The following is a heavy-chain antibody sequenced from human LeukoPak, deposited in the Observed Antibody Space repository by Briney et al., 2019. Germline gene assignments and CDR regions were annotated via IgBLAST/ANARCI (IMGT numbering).Heavy chain of an antibody. CDR1: GYTFTSYG. J-gene: IGHJ4*02. D-gene: IGHD3-22*01. V-gene: IGHV1-18*01. CDR3: ARVYGDDSSGRPHDY. CDR2: ISAYNGNT. Sequence: ASVTVSCTASGYTFTSYGISWVRQAPGQGLEWMGWISAYNGNTNYAQKLQGRVTMTTDTSTSTAYMELRSLRSDDTAVYYCARVYGDDSSGRPHDYWGQGTLVTVSS.